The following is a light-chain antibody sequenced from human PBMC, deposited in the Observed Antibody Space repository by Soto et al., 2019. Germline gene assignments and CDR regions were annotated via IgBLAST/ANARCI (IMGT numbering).Light chain of an antibody. CDR1: QSIDSK. J-gene: IGKJ5*01. CDR2: DVS. Sequence: IVMTQSPATLSVSPGERATLSCRAGQSIDSKLAWYQQRPGQAPRLLIYDVSNRATGIPARFSGSGSGTDFTLTISSLEPGDFAVYYCQQRNDWQVTFGQGTRLEIK. CDR3: QQRNDWQVT. V-gene: IGKV3-11*01.